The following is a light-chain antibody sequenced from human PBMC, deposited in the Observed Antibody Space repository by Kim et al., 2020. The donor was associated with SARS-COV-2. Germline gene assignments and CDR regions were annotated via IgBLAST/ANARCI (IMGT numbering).Light chain of an antibody. CDR3: AAWDDSLSGLV. V-gene: IGLV1-47*01. CDR2: RNN. Sequence: GERVTVSCSGSSTNVGINYVYGYRQLPGTAPKLLSYRNNQRPSGVPDRFAGSKSGTSASLAISGLRSEDEADYHCAAWDDSLSGLVFGGGTQLTVL. J-gene: IGLJ2*01. CDR1: STNVGINY.